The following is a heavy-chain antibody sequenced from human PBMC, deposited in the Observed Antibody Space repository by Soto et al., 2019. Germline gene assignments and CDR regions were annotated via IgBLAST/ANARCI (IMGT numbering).Heavy chain of an antibody. Sequence: GGSLRLSCAASGFTFSSYGMHWVRQAPGKGLEWVAVIWYDGSNKYYADSVKGRFTISRDNSKNTLYLQMNSLRAEDTAVYYCARGYYDFWSGYYPYHYYYYGMDVWGRGTTVTVSS. CDR1: GFTFSSYG. D-gene: IGHD3-3*01. CDR2: IWYDGSNK. CDR3: ARGYYDFWSGYYPYHYYYYGMDV. V-gene: IGHV3-33*01. J-gene: IGHJ6*02.